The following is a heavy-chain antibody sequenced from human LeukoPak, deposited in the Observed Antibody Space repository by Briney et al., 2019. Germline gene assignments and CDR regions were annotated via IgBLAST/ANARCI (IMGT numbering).Heavy chain of an antibody. CDR2: IWSDGSRK. J-gene: IGHJ4*02. V-gene: IGHV3-33*01. CDR1: GFTFTNFA. CDR3: ARDAQVVPAARYFDY. Sequence: GGSLRLSCAASGFTFTNFAMHWVRQAPGKGLVWVAVIWSDGSRKEYIDSVKDRFTVSRDNSKNTLYLQMNSLRAEDTAVYYCARDAQVVPAARYFDYWGQGTLVTVSS. D-gene: IGHD2-2*01.